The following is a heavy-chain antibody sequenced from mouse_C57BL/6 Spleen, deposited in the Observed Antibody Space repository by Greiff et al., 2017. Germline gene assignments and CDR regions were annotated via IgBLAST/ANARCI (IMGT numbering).Heavy chain of an antibody. V-gene: IGHV1-55*01. CDR1: GYTFTSYW. CDR2: IYPGSGST. J-gene: IGHJ3*01. CDR3: ARYEGPYYYGSSYPFAY. D-gene: IGHD1-1*01. Sequence: VKLQQSGAELVKPGASVKMSCKASGYTFTSYWITWVKQRPGQGLEWIGDIYPGSGSTNYNEKFKSKATLTVDTSSSTAYMQLSSLTSEDSAVYYCARYEGPYYYGSSYPFAYWGQGTLVTVSA.